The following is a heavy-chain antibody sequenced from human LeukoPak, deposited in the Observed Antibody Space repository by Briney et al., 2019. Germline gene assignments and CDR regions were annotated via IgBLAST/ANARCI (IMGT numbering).Heavy chain of an antibody. CDR1: GFAFRNYW. Sequence: GGSLRLSCAVSGFAFRNYWMQWVRQAPGKGLVCVSRINSDETTTTYADSVKGRFTISRDNANKALYLQMSSLTPQDTAVYFCVRGDWYFESWGQGALVTVSS. CDR3: VRGDWYFES. V-gene: IGHV3-74*01. J-gene: IGHJ4*02. CDR2: INSDETTT. D-gene: IGHD2-21*01.